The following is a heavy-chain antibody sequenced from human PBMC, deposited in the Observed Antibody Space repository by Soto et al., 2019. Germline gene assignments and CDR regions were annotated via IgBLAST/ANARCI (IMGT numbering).Heavy chain of an antibody. V-gene: IGHV1-69*13. D-gene: IGHD4-17*01. J-gene: IGHJ6*02. CDR1: GGTFSSYA. CDR2: IIPIFGTA. Sequence: EASVKVSCKASGGTFSSYAISWVRQAPGQGLEWMGGIIPIFGTANYAQKFQGRVTITADESTSTAYMELSSLRSEDTAVYYCARGLMTTPVSYYYYYGMDVWGQGTTVTVSS. CDR3: ARGLMTTPVSYYYYYGMDV.